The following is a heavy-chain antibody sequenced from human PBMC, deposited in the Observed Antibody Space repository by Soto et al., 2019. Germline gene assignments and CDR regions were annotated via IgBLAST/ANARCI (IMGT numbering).Heavy chain of an antibody. Sequence: QEQLVQSGAEVKKPGSSVNVSCKDSGGLFSSFAISWVRQAPGQGLEWMGGIIPVFGTTNYAQKFQGRVTITADESTNTAYMELSSLTSDDTARYYCARGGGPYVWFNEFWGQGTQVTVSS. D-gene: IGHD2-15*01. J-gene: IGHJ4*02. V-gene: IGHV1-69*01. CDR2: IIPVFGTT. CDR1: GGLFSSFA. CDR3: ARGGGPYVWFNEF.